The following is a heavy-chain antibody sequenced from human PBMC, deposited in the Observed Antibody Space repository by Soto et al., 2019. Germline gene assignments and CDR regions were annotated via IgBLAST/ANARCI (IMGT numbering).Heavy chain of an antibody. D-gene: IGHD2-8*01. CDR3: ARGSAYSTPWSFDS. V-gene: IGHV1-18*01. J-gene: IGHJ4*02. CDR2: ISGYNGNT. Sequence: QVQLLQSGAEVKKPGASVRVSCKTSGYTFTRYGVSWVRQAPGQGLEWMGWISGYNGNTTEAHKFEGRVILTTDTAANTAHMELRSLTSNDTAVYYCARGSAYSTPWSFDSWGQGNLVTVSS. CDR1: GYTFTRYG.